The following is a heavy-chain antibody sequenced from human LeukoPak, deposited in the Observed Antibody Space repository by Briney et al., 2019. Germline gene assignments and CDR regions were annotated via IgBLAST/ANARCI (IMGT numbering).Heavy chain of an antibody. CDR2: INHSGST. CDR1: GGSISSYY. J-gene: IGHJ6*03. Sequence: PSETLSLTCTVSGGSISSYYWSWIRQPPGKGLEWIGEINHSGSTNYNPSLKSRVTISVDTSKNQFSLKLSSVTAADTAVYYCARQGRYYYYMDVWGKGTTVTISS. V-gene: IGHV4-34*01. CDR3: ARQGRYYYYMDV.